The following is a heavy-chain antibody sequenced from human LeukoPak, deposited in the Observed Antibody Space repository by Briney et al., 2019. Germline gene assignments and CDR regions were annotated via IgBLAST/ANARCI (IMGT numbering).Heavy chain of an antibody. D-gene: IGHD3-22*01. J-gene: IGHJ1*01. Sequence: PSETLSLTCTVSGGSISSSSYYWGWIRQPPGKGLEWVSVIYSGGSTYYADSVKGRFTISRDNSKNTLYLQMNSLRAEDTAVYYCATQSGYDSSGSLYFQHWGQGTLVTVSS. V-gene: IGHV3-53*01. CDR2: IYSGGST. CDR1: GGSISSSSYY. CDR3: ATQSGYDSSGSLYFQH.